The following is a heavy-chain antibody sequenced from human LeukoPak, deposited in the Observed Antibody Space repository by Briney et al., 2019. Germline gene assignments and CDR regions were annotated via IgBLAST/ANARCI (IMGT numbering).Heavy chain of an antibody. CDR3: AKSVTTRMYYYDSSGEFDY. CDR1: GFTFSSYA. D-gene: IGHD3-22*01. Sequence: GGSLRLSCAASGFTFSSYAMSWVRQAPGKGLEWVSAIGGSGGSTYYADSVKGRFTISRDNSKNTLYLQMNSLRAEDTAVYYCAKSVTTRMYYYDSSGEFDYWGQGTLVTVSS. CDR2: IGGSGGST. J-gene: IGHJ4*02. V-gene: IGHV3-23*01.